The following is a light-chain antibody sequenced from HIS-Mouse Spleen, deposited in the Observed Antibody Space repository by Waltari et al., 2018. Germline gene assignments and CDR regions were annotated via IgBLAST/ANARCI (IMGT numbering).Light chain of an antibody. J-gene: IGLJ3*02. V-gene: IGLV2-23*01. CDR2: EGS. CDR1: SSDVGSYNL. Sequence: QSALTQPASVSGSPGQSITISCTGTSSDVGSYNLVSWYQQHPGKAPKLMIYEGSKRPSVVSNRFSGSKSGNTASLTISGLQAEDEADYYCCSYAVSSTWVFGGGTKLTVL. CDR3: CSYAVSSTWV.